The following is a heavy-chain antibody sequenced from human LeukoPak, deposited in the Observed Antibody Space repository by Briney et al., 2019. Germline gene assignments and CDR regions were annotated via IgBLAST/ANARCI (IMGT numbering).Heavy chain of an antibody. D-gene: IGHD6-13*01. CDR2: IYYSGST. V-gene: IGHV4-59*08. Sequence: SETLSLTCTVSGGSISSYYWSWIRQPPGKGLEWIGYIYYSGSTNYNPSLKSRVTISVDTSKNQFSLKLSSVTAADTAVYYCARRLDASTWFDYWGQGTLVTVSS. J-gene: IGHJ4*02. CDR1: GGSISSYY. CDR3: ARRLDASTWFDY.